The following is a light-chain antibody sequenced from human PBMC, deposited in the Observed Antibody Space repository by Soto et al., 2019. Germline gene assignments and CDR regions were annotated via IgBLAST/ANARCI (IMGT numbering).Light chain of an antibody. J-gene: IGLJ1*01. CDR2: EVS. V-gene: IGLV2-14*01. CDR3: SPYTRRSTTYV. Sequence: QSVLTQPDSVSGSPGQSITISCTGISSDVGGYNYVSWYQQHPGKAPKLMIYEVSNRPSGVSNRFSGSKSGNPASLAISGLQAEDEADYYCSPYTRRSTTYVFGTATKVAV. CDR1: SSDVGGYNY.